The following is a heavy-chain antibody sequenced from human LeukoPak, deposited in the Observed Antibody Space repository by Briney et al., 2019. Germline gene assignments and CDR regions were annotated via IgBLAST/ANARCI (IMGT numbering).Heavy chain of an antibody. CDR1: GYXFTSYW. CDR3: ARQLVTAIHDAFDI. Sequence: GESLKISCKGSGYXFTSYWIRWVRQMPGKGLEWMGIIYPGDSDTRYSPSFQGQVTISADKSISTAYLQWSSLKASDTAMYYCARQLVTAIHDAFDIWGQGTMVTVSS. D-gene: IGHD2-21*02. V-gene: IGHV5-51*01. J-gene: IGHJ3*02. CDR2: IYPGDSDT.